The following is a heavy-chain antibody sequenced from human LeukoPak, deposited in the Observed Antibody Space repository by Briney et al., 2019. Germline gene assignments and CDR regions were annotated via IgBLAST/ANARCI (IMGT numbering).Heavy chain of an antibody. V-gene: IGHV3-15*01. CDR3: XXXXXXLRYFAGYYYMDV. CDR2: IKSKTDGGTT. CDR1: GFTFSNAW. Sequence: GGSLRLSCAASGFTFSNAWMSWVRQAPGKGLEWVGRIKSKTDGGTTDYAAPVKGRFTISRDDSKNTLYLQMNSLKTEETAVXXXXXXXXXLRYFAGYYYMDVWGKGTTVTVSS. D-gene: IGHD3-9*01. J-gene: IGHJ6*03.